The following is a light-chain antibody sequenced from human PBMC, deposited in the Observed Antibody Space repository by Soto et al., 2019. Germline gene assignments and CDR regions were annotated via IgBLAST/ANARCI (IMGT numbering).Light chain of an antibody. V-gene: IGKV1-5*01. CDR3: QQYNSYSRT. CDR2: DAS. J-gene: IGKJ1*01. CDR1: QSISSW. Sequence: DLHITHSASTLSASVGDRVTITCRSSQSISSWLAWYQQKPGKAPKLLIYDASSLESGVPSRFSGSGSGTEFTLTISSLQTDDFATYYCQQYNSYSRTFGQGTKVDIK.